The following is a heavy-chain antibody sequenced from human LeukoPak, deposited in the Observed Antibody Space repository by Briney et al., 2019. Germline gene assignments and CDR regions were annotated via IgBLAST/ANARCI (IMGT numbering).Heavy chain of an antibody. CDR2: IYPGDSET. CDR3: TIKYDSSWYSPFDY. J-gene: IGHJ4*02. Sequence: RGEPLKISGKASGYSFTSYWSAWVRQMPGKGRDWLRIIYPGDSETRYSPSFQGQVTISADKSISTAYLQWSSLKASDTAMYYCTIKYDSSWYSPFDYWGQGTLVTVSS. CDR1: GYSFTSYW. V-gene: IGHV5-51*01. D-gene: IGHD6-13*01.